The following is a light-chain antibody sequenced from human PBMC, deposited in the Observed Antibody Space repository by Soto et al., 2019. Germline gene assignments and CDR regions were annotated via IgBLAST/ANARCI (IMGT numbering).Light chain of an antibody. V-gene: IGLV2-14*01. CDR1: SSDVGGYKY. CDR2: DVT. Sequence: QSALTQPASVSESPGQSITISCTGSSSDVGGYKYVSWYQQHPGKAPKPLIYDVTNRPSGVSNRFSGSKSGYTASLTISGLQSEDEADYYCSSYTSFKTLVFGTGTKSPS. CDR3: SSYTSFKTLV. J-gene: IGLJ1*01.